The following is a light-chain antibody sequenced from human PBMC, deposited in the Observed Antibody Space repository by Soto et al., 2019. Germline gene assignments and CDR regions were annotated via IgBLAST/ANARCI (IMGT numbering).Light chain of an antibody. Sequence: QSVLTQPASVSGSPGQSITTSCTGTSSDVGGYKYVSWYQQQPGRAPKLILYEVSNRPSGVAHRFSGSKSGNTASLTISGLQAEDEADYYCSSFTSSITYVFGTGTKVTV. J-gene: IGLJ1*01. CDR1: SSDVGGYKY. V-gene: IGLV2-14*01. CDR3: SSFTSSITYV. CDR2: EVS.